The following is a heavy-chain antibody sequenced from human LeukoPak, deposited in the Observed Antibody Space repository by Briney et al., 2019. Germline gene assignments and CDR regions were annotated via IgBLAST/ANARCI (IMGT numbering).Heavy chain of an antibody. CDR1: GFDFSSYA. D-gene: IGHD2-15*01. Sequence: GGSLRLSCAASGFDFSSYAMSWVRQARGKGLEWVSVISGSGGSTYYADSVKGRFTISRDNSKNTLYLQMNSLRAEDTAVYYCAKCGGGSCYSNYFDYWGQGTLVTVSS. CDR2: ISGSGGST. J-gene: IGHJ4*02. CDR3: AKCGGGSCYSNYFDY. V-gene: IGHV3-23*01.